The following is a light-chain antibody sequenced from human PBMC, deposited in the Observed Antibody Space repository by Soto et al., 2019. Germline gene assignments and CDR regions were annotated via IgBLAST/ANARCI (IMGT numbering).Light chain of an antibody. J-gene: IGKJ2*02. CDR2: DTS. Sequence: EIVMTQSPASLSVSAGERVTLSCRASQSVSRFLAWYQQTPGQAPRLLIYDTSTRHTGVPARFSGSGSGTEFSLTISSLQSEDFAFYYCQKYDNWPPCTCGQGTKLEVK. CDR3: QKYDNWPPCT. V-gene: IGKV3-15*01. CDR1: QSVSRF.